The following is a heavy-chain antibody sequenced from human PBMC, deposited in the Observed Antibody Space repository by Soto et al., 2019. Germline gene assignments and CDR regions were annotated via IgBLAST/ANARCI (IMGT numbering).Heavy chain of an antibody. CDR2: IYYSGST. V-gene: IGHV4-31*03. CDR3: ASRIDYDSSGSYFDY. D-gene: IGHD3-22*01. CDR1: CGSISSVGYY. Sequence: QVQLQESGPGLVKPSQTLSLTCTVSCGSISSVGYYWSLIRKHQGKGLEWIGYIYYSGSTYSNPSLKSRVSISVDTSKKQFSLKLSSVTAADTTVYYCASRIDYDSSGSYFDYWGQGTLVPVSS. J-gene: IGHJ4*02.